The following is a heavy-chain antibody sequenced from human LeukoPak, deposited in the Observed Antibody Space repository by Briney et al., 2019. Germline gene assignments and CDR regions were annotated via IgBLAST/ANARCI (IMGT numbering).Heavy chain of an antibody. CDR1: GITFGDYG. CDR3: STDYWRLGFDC. D-gene: IGHD1-1*01. J-gene: IGHJ4*02. CDR2: IRSKAYGGTT. Sequence: PGGSLRLSCTASGITFGDYGGGWFGRAPGKGLEWIGFIRSKAYGGTTEDAASVRGRFTLSRDDSKNIVYLEMNILRAEDTPVYYCSTDYWRLGFDCWGQGTLVTVSS. V-gene: IGHV3-49*03.